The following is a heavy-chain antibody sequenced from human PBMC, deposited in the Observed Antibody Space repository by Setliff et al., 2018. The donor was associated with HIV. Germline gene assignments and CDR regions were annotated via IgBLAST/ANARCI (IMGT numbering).Heavy chain of an antibody. Sequence: PSETLSLTCTVSGGSISRDSFYWGWFRQPPGEGLEWIGSIYYSGTTYYAPSLETRLTISVDTSTNQFSLKLTSVTAADTAMYFCAGDSGYPSNWFYPCGQGILVTVSS. V-gene: IGHV4-39*02. D-gene: IGHD3-22*01. CDR2: IYYSGTT. CDR1: GGSISRDSFY. CDR3: AGDSGYPSNWFYP. J-gene: IGHJ5*02.